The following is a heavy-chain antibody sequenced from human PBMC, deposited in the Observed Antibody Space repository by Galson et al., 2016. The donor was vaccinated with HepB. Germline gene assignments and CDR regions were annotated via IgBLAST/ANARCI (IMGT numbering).Heavy chain of an antibody. V-gene: IGHV3-66*02. CDR2: IYSGGRT. CDR1: GFSVSRNY. CDR3: ARDGGGNPNWA. D-gene: IGHD1-1*01. J-gene: IGHJ4*02. Sequence: SLRLSCAASGFSVSRNYLTWVRQAPGKGLEWVSLIYSGGRTEYADSVKGRFTISRDESKNTMFLQMNSLRVEDTAVYYCARDGGGNPNWAGGQGTLVTVSS.